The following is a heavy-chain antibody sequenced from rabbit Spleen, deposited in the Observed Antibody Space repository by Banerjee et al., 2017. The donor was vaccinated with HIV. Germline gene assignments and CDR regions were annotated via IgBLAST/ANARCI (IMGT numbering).Heavy chain of an antibody. V-gene: IGHV1S43*01. D-gene: IGHD1-1*01. Sequence: QTLEESGGDLVKPGASLTLTCTASGFDLSNYYSIYWVRQAPGKGLEWIGYIDPLFGTTYYANWVNGRFTISSHNAQNTLYLQLNSLTAADTATYFCVRGASSSGYYSLWGQGTLVTVS. J-gene: IGHJ6*01. CDR2: IDPLFGTT. CDR3: VRGASSSGYYSL. CDR1: GFDLSNYYS.